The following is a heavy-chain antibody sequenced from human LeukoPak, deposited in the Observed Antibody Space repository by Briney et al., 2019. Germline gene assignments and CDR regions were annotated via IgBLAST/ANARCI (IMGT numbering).Heavy chain of an antibody. CDR3: ARTHYGFDY. CDR1: GGSISSYY. Sequence: PSETLSLTCTVSGGSISSYYWSWVRQPPGKGLEWLGYIYYSGSTNYNPSLKSRVTISVDTSKNQFSLKLSSVTAADTAVYYCARTHYGFDYWGQGTLVTVSS. CDR2: IYYSGST. V-gene: IGHV4-59*01. D-gene: IGHD3-10*01. J-gene: IGHJ4*02.